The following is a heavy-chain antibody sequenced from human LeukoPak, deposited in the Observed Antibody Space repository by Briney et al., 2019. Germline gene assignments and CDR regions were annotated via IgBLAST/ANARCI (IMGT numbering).Heavy chain of an antibody. Sequence: TGGSLRLSCAASGFTFSSYGMHWVRQAPGKGLEWVAVISYDGSNKYYADSVKGRFTISRDNSKNTLYLQMNSLRAEDTAVYYCAKAGDYGDYWGGYYFDYWGQGTLVTVSS. J-gene: IGHJ4*02. CDR2: ISYDGSNK. V-gene: IGHV3-30*18. D-gene: IGHD4-17*01. CDR1: GFTFSSYG. CDR3: AKAGDYGDYWGGYYFDY.